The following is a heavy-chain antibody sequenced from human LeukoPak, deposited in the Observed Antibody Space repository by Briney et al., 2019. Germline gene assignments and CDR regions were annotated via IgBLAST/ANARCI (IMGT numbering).Heavy chain of an antibody. CDR3: ARDTRGVFDY. V-gene: IGHV3-7*04. CDR2: IKQGGSER. D-gene: IGHD3-10*01. CDR1: GFTFSSHW. J-gene: IGHJ4*02. Sequence: GGSLRLSCAASGFTFSSHWLCWLRQAPGKGLEWVANIKQGGSERYYVDSVKGRFTISRDNAKNSLYLQMNSLRAEDTAVYYCARDTRGVFDYWGQGTLVTVSS.